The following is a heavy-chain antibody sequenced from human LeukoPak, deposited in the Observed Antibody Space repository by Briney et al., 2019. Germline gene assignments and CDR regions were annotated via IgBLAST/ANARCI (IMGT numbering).Heavy chain of an antibody. CDR2: IKQDGSEK. D-gene: IGHD3-22*01. V-gene: IGHV3-7*03. CDR3: ARGGGDYYDSSGWDAFDI. J-gene: IGHJ3*02. CDR1: GFTFSNYW. Sequence: GGSLRLSCAASGFTFSNYWMNWVRQAPGEGLEWVAHIKQDGSEKYYVDSVKGRFTISRDNAKNSLYLQMNSLRSEDTAVYYCARGGGDYYDSSGWDAFDIWGQGTMVTVSS.